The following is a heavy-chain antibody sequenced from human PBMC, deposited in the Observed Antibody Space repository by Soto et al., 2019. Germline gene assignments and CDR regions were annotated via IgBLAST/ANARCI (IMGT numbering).Heavy chain of an antibody. J-gene: IGHJ6*03. CDR2: ISSSSSTI. V-gene: IGHV3-48*01. CDR3: ARDEGRVVVVPAAPNGYYYYMDV. D-gene: IGHD2-2*01. Sequence: GGSLRLSCAASGFTFSSYSMNWVRQAPGKGLEWVSYISSSSSTIYYADSVKGRFTISRDNAKNSLYLQMNSLRAEDTAVYYCARDEGRVVVVPAAPNGYYYYMDVWGKGTTVTVSS. CDR1: GFTFSSYS.